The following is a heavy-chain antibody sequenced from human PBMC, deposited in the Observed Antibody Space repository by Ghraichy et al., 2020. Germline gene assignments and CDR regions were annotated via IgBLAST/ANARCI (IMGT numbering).Heavy chain of an antibody. CDR3: ARERSSGFDY. V-gene: IGHV4-59*01. CDR1: GGSISSYY. CDR2: IYSSGST. J-gene: IGHJ4*02. D-gene: IGHD6-19*01. Sequence: SETLSLTCTVSGGSISSYYWSWIRQPPGKGLEWIGYIYSSGSTNYNPSLRSRVTISVDTSKNQFSLKLGSVTAADTAVYYCARERSSGFDYWGQGTLVTVSS.